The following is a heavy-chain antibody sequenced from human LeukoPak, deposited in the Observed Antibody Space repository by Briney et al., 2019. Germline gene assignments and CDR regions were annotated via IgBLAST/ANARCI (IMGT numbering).Heavy chain of an antibody. V-gene: IGHV4-39*07. J-gene: IGHJ3*02. CDR1: GGSISSSSYY. D-gene: IGHD2-2*02. CDR3: ARGDIVVVPAAIRSGAFDI. CDR2: IYYSGST. Sequence: SETLSLTCTVSGGSISSSSYYWGWIRQPPGKGLEWIGSIYYSGSTYYNPSLKSRVTISVDTSKNQFSLKLSSVTAADTAVYYCARGDIVVVPAAIRSGAFDIWAKGQWSPSLQ.